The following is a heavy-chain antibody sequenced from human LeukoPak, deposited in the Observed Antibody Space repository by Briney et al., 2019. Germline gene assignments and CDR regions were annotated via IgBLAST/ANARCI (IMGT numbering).Heavy chain of an antibody. CDR1: GFTFSSYC. Sequence: GGSLRLSCAASGFTFSSYCMHWVRQAPCKGLEWVAVISYDGSNKYYADSVKGRFTISRDNSKNTLYLQMNSLRAEDTAVYYCAKGHDYGDLLGYWGQGTLVTVSS. CDR2: ISYDGSNK. CDR3: AKGHDYGDLLGY. J-gene: IGHJ4*02. D-gene: IGHD4-17*01. V-gene: IGHV3-30*18.